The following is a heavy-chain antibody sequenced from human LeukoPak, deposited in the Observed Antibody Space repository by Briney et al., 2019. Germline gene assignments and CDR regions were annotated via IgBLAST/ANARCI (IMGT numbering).Heavy chain of an antibody. CDR1: GFTFSNFV. CDR2: IWNDGSHK. J-gene: IGHJ4*02. V-gene: IGHV3-33*01. Sequence: GRSLRLSCAASGFTFSNFVLYWVRQPPGKGLEWVALIWNDGSHKYYDDSVKDRFTISRDNSQSTLHLQMNNLRAEDTAFYYCARDSDEYGDSHIDYWGQGTLVTVSS. CDR3: ARDSDEYGDSHIDY. D-gene: IGHD4-17*01.